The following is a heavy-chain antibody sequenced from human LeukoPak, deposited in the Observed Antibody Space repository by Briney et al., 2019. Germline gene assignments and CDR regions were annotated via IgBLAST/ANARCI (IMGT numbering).Heavy chain of an antibody. J-gene: IGHJ5*02. CDR2: IIPILGIA. D-gene: IGHD5-12*01. CDR3: ARDIVATTRRYNWFDP. Sequence: ASVKVSCKASGGTFSSYAIIWVRQAPGQGLEWMGRIIPILGIANYAQKFQGRVTITADKSTSTAYMELSSLRSEDTAVYYCARDIVATTRRYNWFDPWGQGTLVTVSS. CDR1: GGTFSSYA. V-gene: IGHV1-69*04.